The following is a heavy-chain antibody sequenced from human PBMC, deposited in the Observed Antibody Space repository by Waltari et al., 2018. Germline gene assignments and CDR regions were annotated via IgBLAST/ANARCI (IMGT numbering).Heavy chain of an antibody. V-gene: IGHV3-30*04. CDR1: EFTFRSYA. CDR3: ARDYCDRTNCHGMDV. CDR2: ISYNERNI. Sequence: VQLVESGGGVVQPGRSLRLSCAASEFTFRSYALPWVRQAPGKGLEWVAVISYNERNIYYVDSVKGRFIISRDNSRKMLYLQMNSLRTEDTAVYYCARDYCDRTNCHGMDVWGQGTTVTVSS. J-gene: IGHJ6*02. D-gene: IGHD3-22*01.